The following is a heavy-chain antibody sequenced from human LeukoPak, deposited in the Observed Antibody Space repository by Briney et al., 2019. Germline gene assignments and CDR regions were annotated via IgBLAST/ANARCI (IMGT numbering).Heavy chain of an antibody. CDR2: ISSSSSTI. J-gene: IGHJ5*02. V-gene: IGHV3-48*04. D-gene: IGHD3-10*01. CDR1: GFTFSSYG. CDR3: ARGREFYGSGQRFDP. Sequence: GGSLRLSCAASGFTFSSYGMHWVRQAPGKGLEWVSYISSSSSTIYYADSVKGRFTISRDNAKNSLYLQMNSLRAEDTAAYYCARGREFYGSGQRFDPWGQGTLVTISS.